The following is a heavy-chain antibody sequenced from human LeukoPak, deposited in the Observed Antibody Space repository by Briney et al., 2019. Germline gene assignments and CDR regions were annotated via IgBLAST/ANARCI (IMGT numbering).Heavy chain of an antibody. CDR1: GFTFSSYW. D-gene: IGHD3-22*01. J-gene: IGHJ4*02. CDR3: AREAMIVVVIRGHFDY. CDR2: IKQDGSEK. V-gene: IGHV3-7*01. Sequence: GGSLRLSCAASGFTFSSYWMSWVRQAPGKGLEWVANIKQDGSEKYYVDSVKGRFTISRDNAKNSLYLQMNSLRAEDTAVYYCAREAMIVVVIRGHFDYWGQGTLVTVSS.